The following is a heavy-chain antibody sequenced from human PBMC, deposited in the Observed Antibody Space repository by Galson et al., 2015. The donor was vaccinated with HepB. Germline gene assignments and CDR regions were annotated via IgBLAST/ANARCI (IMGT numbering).Heavy chain of an antibody. Sequence: SLRLSCAASGFSFSSYGMHWVRQAPGKGLEWVAVISYDGSNKYYADSVKGRFTISRDNSKNTLYLQMNSLRAEDTAVYYCAKVLDYWGQGTLVTVSS. CDR3: AKVLDY. CDR1: GFSFSSYG. V-gene: IGHV3-30*18. J-gene: IGHJ4*02. CDR2: ISYDGSNK.